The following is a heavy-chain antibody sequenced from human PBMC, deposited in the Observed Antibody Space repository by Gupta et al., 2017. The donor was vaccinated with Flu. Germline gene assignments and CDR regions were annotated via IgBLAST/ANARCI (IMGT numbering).Heavy chain of an antibody. Sequence: QVQLQESGPGLVTPSQTLSLTCSVSGGSISSGNYYWSWIRQDPGKGLEWIGYIYDSENSYYNPSLKSRLTISVDTSKNLFSLKLTSVTAADAGVYYCARGDSSNWFASWGQGTPVTVSS. CDR1: GGSISSGNYY. CDR2: IYDSENS. V-gene: IGHV4-31*03. J-gene: IGHJ5*01. D-gene: IGHD6-13*01. CDR3: ARGDSSNWFAS.